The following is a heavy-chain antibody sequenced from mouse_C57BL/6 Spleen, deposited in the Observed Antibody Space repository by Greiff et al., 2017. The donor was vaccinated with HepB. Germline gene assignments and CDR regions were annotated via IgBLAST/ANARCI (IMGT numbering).Heavy chain of an antibody. CDR3: AIPFSHGAMDY. Sequence: EVHLVESGGGLVKPGGSLKLSCAASGFTFSDYGMHWVRQAPEKGLEWVAYISSGRSTIYYADTVKGGFTISRDNSKNTLFLQITSLRSEDTAMYYCAIPFSHGAMDYWGQGTSVTVSS. CDR1: GFTFSDYG. CDR2: ISSGRSTI. J-gene: IGHJ4*01. V-gene: IGHV5-17*01.